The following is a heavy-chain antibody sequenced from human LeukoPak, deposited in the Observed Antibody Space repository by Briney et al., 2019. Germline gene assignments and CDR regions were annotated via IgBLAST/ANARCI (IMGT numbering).Heavy chain of an antibody. CDR2: TYSDGST. D-gene: IGHD6-19*01. CDR1: GGSLSGFY. CDR3: ARDVVAVPGSDNWFDP. J-gene: IGHJ5*02. Sequence: SETLSLTCTVSGGSLSGFYWSWIRQSPRLGLEWIGLTYSDGSTMYNPSLTSRVTISVDTSKNQISLRLTSVTAADTAIYYCARDVVAVPGSDNWFDPWGQGILVTVSS. V-gene: IGHV4-59*01.